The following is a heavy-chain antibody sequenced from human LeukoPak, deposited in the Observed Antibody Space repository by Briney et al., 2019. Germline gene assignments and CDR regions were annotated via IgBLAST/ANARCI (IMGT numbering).Heavy chain of an antibody. J-gene: IGHJ4*02. D-gene: IGHD3-22*01. CDR1: GFTFDDYG. CDR2: INWNGGST. CDR3: ARGTYYYDSSGYYYFDY. V-gene: IGHV3-20*01. Sequence: RSGGSLRLSCAASGFTFDDYGMSWVRHAPGKGLEWVSGINWNGGSTGYADSVKGRFTISRDNAKNSLYLQMNSLRAEDTALYHCARGTYYYDSSGYYYFDYWGQGTLVTVSS.